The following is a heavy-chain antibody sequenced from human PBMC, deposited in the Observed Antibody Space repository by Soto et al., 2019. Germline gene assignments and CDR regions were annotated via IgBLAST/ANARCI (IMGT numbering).Heavy chain of an antibody. CDR2: IGGSGSAT. D-gene: IGHD3-10*01. Sequence: PGESLKISCAASGFTFSNYAMKWVRQAPGKGLEWVSTIGGSGSATFYADSVKGRFTISRDNSKNTLYLQMNSLRAEDTAVYYCAKVAYGSGSYYNEDAFDIWGQGTMVTVSS. CDR3: AKVAYGSGSYYNEDAFDI. CDR1: GFTFSNYA. V-gene: IGHV3-23*01. J-gene: IGHJ3*02.